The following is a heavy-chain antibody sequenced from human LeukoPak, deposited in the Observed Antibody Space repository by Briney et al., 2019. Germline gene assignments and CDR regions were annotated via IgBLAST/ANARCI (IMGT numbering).Heavy chain of an antibody. D-gene: IGHD1-26*01. V-gene: IGHV3-21*01. CDR3: ARGNSGNRNYYYYYMDV. Sequence: PGGSLRLSCAASGFTFSSYSMNWVRQAPGKGLEWVSSISSSSSYIYYADSVKGRFTISRDNAKNSLYLQMNSLRAEDTAVYYCARGNSGNRNYYYYYMDVWGKGTTVTVSS. J-gene: IGHJ6*03. CDR2: ISSSSSYI. CDR1: GFTFSSYS.